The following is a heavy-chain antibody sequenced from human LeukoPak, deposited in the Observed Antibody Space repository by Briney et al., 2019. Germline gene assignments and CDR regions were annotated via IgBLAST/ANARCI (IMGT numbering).Heavy chain of an antibody. D-gene: IGHD1-1*01. J-gene: IGHJ6*03. Sequence: GGSLRLSCAASGFTFSNDAMTWVRQAPGKGLEWVSAISGSGGITYYADSVKGRFTISRDNSKDTLYLQMNSLRAEDTAVYYCAKNGTTMGGTPYYYYSMDVWGKGTTVTVSS. V-gene: IGHV3-23*01. CDR3: AKNGTTMGGTPYYYYSMDV. CDR1: GFTFSNDA. CDR2: ISGSGGIT.